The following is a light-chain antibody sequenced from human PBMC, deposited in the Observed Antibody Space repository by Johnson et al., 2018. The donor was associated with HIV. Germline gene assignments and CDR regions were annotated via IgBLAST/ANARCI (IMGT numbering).Light chain of an antibody. CDR3: GTGDSSLGAWV. Sequence: QSVLTQPPSVSAAPGQMVSISCSGSSSNIGKNYVSWYQQFPGTAPKLLIHENKKRPPGIPDRSSGSKPGTSATLAITGLQTGDEADYYCGTGDSSLGAWVFGTGTKVTVL. CDR2: ENK. J-gene: IGLJ1*01. CDR1: SSNIGKNY. V-gene: IGLV1-51*02.